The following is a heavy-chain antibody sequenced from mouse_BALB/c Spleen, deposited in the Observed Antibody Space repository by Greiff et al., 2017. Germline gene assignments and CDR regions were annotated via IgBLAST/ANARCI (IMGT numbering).Heavy chain of an antibody. D-gene: IGHD1-2*01. Sequence: EVHLVESGGGLVKPGGSLKLSCAASGFTFSSYAMSWVRQTPEKRLEWVATNSSGGSYTYYPDSVKGRFTISRDNAKNTLYLQMSSLRSEDTAMYYCARQRITTALDYWGQGTTLTVSS. V-gene: IGHV5-9-3*01. J-gene: IGHJ2*01. CDR2: NSSGGSYT. CDR3: ARQRITTALDY. CDR1: GFTFSSYA.